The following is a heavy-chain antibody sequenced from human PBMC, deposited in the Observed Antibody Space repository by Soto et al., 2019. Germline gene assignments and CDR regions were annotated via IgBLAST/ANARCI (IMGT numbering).Heavy chain of an antibody. D-gene: IGHD3-3*01. V-gene: IGHV3-30-3*01. CDR1: GFTFSSYA. CDR3: ASSDTIFGVVRDS. J-gene: IGHJ4*02. Sequence: GGSLRLSCAASGFTFSSYAMHWVRQAPGKGLEWVAVISYDGSNKYYADSVKGRFTISRDNSKNTLYLQMSSLRAEDTAVYYCASSDTIFGVVRDSWGQGTLVTVSS. CDR2: ISYDGSNK.